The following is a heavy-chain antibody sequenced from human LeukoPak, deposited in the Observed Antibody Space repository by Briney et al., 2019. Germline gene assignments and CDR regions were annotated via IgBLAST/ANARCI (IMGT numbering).Heavy chain of an antibody. CDR2: INHSGST. CDR3: ARGRVMATVQYYFDY. J-gene: IGHJ4*02. Sequence: SETLFLTCAVYGGSFSGYYWSWIRHPPGKGLEWIGEINHSGSTNYNPSLKSRVTISVDTSKNQFSLKLSSVTAADTAVYYCARGRVMATVQYYFDYWGQGTLVTVSS. V-gene: IGHV4-34*01. CDR1: GGSFSGYY. D-gene: IGHD5-24*01.